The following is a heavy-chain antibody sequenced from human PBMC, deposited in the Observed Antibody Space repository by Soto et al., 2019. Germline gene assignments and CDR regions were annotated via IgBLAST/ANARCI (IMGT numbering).Heavy chain of an antibody. CDR2: ISAYNGNT. V-gene: IGHV1-18*01. J-gene: IGHJ3*02. CDR3: ARYPATIFGVVITLDAFDI. Sequence: ASVKVSCKASGYTFTSYGISWVRQAPGQGLEWMGWISAYNGNTNYAQKLQGRVTMTTDTSTSTAYMELRSLRSDDTAVYYCARYPATIFGVVITLDAFDIWGQGTMVTVSS. CDR1: GYTFTSYG. D-gene: IGHD3-3*01.